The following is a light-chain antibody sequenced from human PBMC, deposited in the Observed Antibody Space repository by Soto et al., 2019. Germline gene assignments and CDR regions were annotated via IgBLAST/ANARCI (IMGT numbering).Light chain of an antibody. CDR3: SSYTSSSPRV. CDR1: SSDVGSYNR. V-gene: IGLV2-18*02. J-gene: IGLJ1*01. Sequence: QSVLTQPPSVSGSPGQSVTISCTGTSSDVGSYNRVSWYQQPPGTAPKLMIYEVSNRPSGVPDRFSGSKSVNTATLTISGLQAEDEADYYCSSYTSSSPRVFGTGTKVTVL. CDR2: EVS.